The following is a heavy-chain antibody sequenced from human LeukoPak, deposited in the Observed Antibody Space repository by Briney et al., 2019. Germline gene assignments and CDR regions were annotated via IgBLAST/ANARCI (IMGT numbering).Heavy chain of an antibody. Sequence: ASVKVSCKASGYTFTSYYIHWVRQAPGQGLEWMGIINPSGGSTSYAQKFQGRVTMTRDTSTSTVYMELSSLRSEDTAVYYCARDLAEMATITYYYYMDVWGKGTTVTVSS. CDR1: GYTFTSYY. CDR3: ARDLAEMATITYYYYMDV. J-gene: IGHJ6*03. CDR2: INPSGGST. V-gene: IGHV1-46*01. D-gene: IGHD5-24*01.